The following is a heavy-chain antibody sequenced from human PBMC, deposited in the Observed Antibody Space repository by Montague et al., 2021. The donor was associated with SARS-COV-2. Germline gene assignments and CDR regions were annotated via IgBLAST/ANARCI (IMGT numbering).Heavy chain of an antibody. V-gene: IGHV4-4*07. Sequence: SETRSLTCAVSAGSIRDYYWSWIRQPAGKGLEWIGRIYTTGSSDXXPSLQSRVTMSVDTSKNQVSLRLMSVTAADTALYYCARERSYLYWYFDLWGRGTLVTVSS. CDR1: AGSIRDYY. J-gene: IGHJ2*01. CDR3: ARERSYLYWYFDL. CDR2: IYTTGSS.